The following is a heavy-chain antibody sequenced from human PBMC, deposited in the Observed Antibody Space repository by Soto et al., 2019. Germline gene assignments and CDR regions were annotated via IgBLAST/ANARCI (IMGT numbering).Heavy chain of an antibody. V-gene: IGHV6-1*01. CDR3: ERSRFFIAVAGMATYYYYNGMDV. CDR1: GDSVSSDSAA. J-gene: IGHJ6*02. D-gene: IGHD6-19*01. CDR2: TYYRSKWYN. Sequence: PSQTLSLTCAISGDSVSSDSAAWNWIRQSPSRGLEWLGRTYYRSKWYNDYAVSVNGRITINPDTSKNHFSLQLNSVTPEDTAVIYCERSRFFIAVAGMATYYYYNGMDVWGQGTTVPVSS.